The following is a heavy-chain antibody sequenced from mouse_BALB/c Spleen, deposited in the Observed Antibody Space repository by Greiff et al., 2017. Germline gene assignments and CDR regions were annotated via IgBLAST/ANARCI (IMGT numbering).Heavy chain of an antibody. CDR1: GFTFSDYY. Sequence: EVKLVESGGGLVKPGGSLKLSCAASGFTFSDYYMYWVRQTPDKRLEWVATISDGGSYTYYPDSVKGRFTISRDNAKNNLYLQMSSLKSEDTAMYYCARGYRYGDFDYWGQGTTLTVSS. CDR2: ISDGGSYT. V-gene: IGHV5-4*02. CDR3: ARGYRYGDFDY. D-gene: IGHD2-14*01. J-gene: IGHJ2*01.